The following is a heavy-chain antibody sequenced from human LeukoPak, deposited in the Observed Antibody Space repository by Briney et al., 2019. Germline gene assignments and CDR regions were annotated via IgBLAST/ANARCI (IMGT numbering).Heavy chain of an antibody. D-gene: IGHD6-13*01. Sequence: SETLSLTCTVSGGSISSHYWNGIRQPPGKGLEWIGYIYYSGSTSYNPSLKSRVTISVDTSKNQFSLKLSSVTAADTAVYCCARSASSTWTGAWHFDLWGRGTLVTVSS. CDR3: ARSASSTWTGAWHFDL. J-gene: IGHJ2*01. V-gene: IGHV4-59*11. CDR2: IYYSGST. CDR1: GGSISSHY.